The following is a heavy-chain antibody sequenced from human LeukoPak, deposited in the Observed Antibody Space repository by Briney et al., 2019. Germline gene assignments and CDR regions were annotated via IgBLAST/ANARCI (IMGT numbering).Heavy chain of an antibody. CDR1: GFTFSSYA. J-gene: IGHJ4*02. V-gene: IGHV3-23*01. Sequence: QTGGSLRLSCAASGFTFSSYAMSWVRQAPGKGLEWVSAISGSGGSTYYADSVKGRFTISRDNSKNTLYLQMNSLRAEDTAVYYCAKGPSYYDSSGYSLWGQGTLVTVSS. D-gene: IGHD3-22*01. CDR2: ISGSGGST. CDR3: AKGPSYYDSSGYSL.